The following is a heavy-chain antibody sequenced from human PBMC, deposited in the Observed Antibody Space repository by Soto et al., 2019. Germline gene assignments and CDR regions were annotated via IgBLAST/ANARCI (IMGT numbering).Heavy chain of an antibody. Sequence: LRLSCAASGFSFSTYNMDWVRQAPGKRPEWIAYISTTSFTIYYADSVKGRFTISRDNDRNSLYLEMNSLRDEDTAVYYCARDRCYDGTCYSASDSWGQGTLVTVSS. CDR1: GFSFSTYN. J-gene: IGHJ5*01. D-gene: IGHD2-15*01. V-gene: IGHV3-48*02. CDR2: ISTTSFTI. CDR3: ARDRCYDGTCYSASDS.